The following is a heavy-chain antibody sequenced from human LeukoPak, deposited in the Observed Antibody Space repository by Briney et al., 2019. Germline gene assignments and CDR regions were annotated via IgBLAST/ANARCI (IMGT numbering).Heavy chain of an antibody. CDR1: GLTFSMPA. J-gene: IGHJ4*02. CDR3: AKLTGPLDY. D-gene: IGHD3-9*01. CDR2: IQNDGNSK. Sequence: GGSLRLSCAASGLTFSMPAMDWVRQAPGKGLEWVAFIQNDGNSKNYADSVKGRFTISRDNSKNTLYLQMNSLRAEDTAVYYCAKLTGPLDYWGQGTLVTVSS. V-gene: IGHV3-30*02.